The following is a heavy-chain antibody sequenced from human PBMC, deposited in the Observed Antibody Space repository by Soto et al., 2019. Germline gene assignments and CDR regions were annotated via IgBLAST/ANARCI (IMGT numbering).Heavy chain of an antibody. CDR1: GYTFTSYY. Sequence: QVQLVQSGAEVKKPGASVKVSCKASGYTFTSYYMHWVRQAPGQGLEWMGIINPSGGSTSYAQKFQGRVTMTRDTSTSTVYMELSSLRSEDTAVYYCARDQRDGYNLYYYGMDVWGQGTTVTVSS. V-gene: IGHV1-46*01. CDR3: ARDQRDGYNLYYYGMDV. J-gene: IGHJ6*02. CDR2: INPSGGST. D-gene: IGHD5-12*01.